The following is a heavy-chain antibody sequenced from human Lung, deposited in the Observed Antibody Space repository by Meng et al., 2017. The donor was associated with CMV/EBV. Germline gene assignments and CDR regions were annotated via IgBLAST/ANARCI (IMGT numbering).Heavy chain of an antibody. CDR2: IHPQRGDT. CDR1: GYTFPAPY. D-gene: IGHD7-27*01. Sequence: SCTASGYTFPAPYCPGVRQAPGQGLEWMGWIHPQRGDTNYAQQFQGRVTLTRDTSINTGYMELTRLTSDDTAVYYCARDNNWGPDYWGQGTLVTVSS. J-gene: IGHJ4*02. CDR3: ARDNNWGPDY. V-gene: IGHV1-2*02.